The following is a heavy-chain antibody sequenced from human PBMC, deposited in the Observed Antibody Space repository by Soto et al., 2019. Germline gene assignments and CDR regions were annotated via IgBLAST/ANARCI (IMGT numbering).Heavy chain of an antibody. V-gene: IGHV4-4*02. CDR2: IYRSGST. J-gene: IGHJ4*02. D-gene: IGHD2-15*01. CDR3: ASRVSGGSDYDY. CDR1: GDSISSSNW. Sequence: QVQLQESGPGMVKPSGTLSLTCAVSGDSISSSNWWSWVIEPPGKGLEWIGEIYRSGSTNYNPSLKSRVTISVDKSKNQFSLKLSSVTAADTAVYYCASRVSGGSDYDYWGQGTLVTVSS.